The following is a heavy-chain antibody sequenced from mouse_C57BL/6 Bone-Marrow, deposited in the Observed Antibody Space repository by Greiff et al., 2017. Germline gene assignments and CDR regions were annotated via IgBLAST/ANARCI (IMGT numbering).Heavy chain of an antibody. Sequence: VQLQQPGAELVRPGSSVTLSCKASGYTFTSYWMHWVKQMPIQGLEWIGNIDPSDSGTHYNQKFKDKATLTVDKSSSTAYMQLSSLTSEDSAVYYCARESCSDWYFDVGGRGTAATVTA. D-gene: IGHD1-1*01. CDR2: IDPSDSGT. J-gene: IGHJ1*03. CDR1: GYTFTSYW. V-gene: IGHV1-52*01. CDR3: ARESCSDWYFDV.